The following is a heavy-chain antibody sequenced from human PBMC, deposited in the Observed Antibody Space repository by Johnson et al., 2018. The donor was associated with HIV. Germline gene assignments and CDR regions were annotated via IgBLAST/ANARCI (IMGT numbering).Heavy chain of an antibody. V-gene: IGHV3-20*04. CDR2: ISWNSGSI. CDR3: AKDLFTEREDDVFDI. Sequence: VQLVESGGGVVRPGGSLRLSCATSGFTFDNYGMNWVRQAPGKGLEWVSGISWNSGSIGYADSVKGRFTISRDNAKNSLYLQMNSLRPEDTAMYYCAKDLFTEREDDVFDIWGQGTMVTVSS. J-gene: IGHJ3*02. CDR1: GFTFDNYG. D-gene: IGHD1-26*01.